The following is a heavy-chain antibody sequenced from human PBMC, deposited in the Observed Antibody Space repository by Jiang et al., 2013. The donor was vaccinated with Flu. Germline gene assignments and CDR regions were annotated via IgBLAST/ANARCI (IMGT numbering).Heavy chain of an antibody. CDR2: INPNSGGT. D-gene: IGHD6-19*01. J-gene: IGHJ4*02. V-gene: IGHV1-2*02. Sequence: VRQAPGQGLEWMGWINPNSGGTNYAQKFQGRVTMTRDTSISTAYMELSRLRSDDTAVYYCARDPDSSGWSTDDYWGQGTLVTVSS. CDR3: ARDPDSSGWSTDDY.